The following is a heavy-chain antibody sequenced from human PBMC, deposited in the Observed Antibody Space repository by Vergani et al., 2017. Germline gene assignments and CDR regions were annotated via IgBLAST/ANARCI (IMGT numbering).Heavy chain of an antibody. Sequence: EVQLVESGGGLVQPGGSLRLSCASSGFTFSRHWMHWVRQAPGKGLVWASRVNPEGTNTPYADSVKGRFTISRDNAKNMMYLQLNSLRDEDTAVYYCARDGRIDAKGTELDYWGQGTLVTVSS. J-gene: IGHJ4*02. D-gene: IGHD2-21*01. V-gene: IGHV3-74*01. CDR2: VNPEGTNT. CDR3: ARDGRIDAKGTELDY. CDR1: GFTFSRHW.